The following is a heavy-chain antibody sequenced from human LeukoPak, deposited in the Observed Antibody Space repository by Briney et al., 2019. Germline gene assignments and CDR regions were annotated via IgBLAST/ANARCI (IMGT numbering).Heavy chain of an antibody. D-gene: IGHD6-13*01. Sequence: GGSLRLSCAASGFSFSDYSLSWVRQAPGKGLEWVSGISWNSGSIGYADSVKGRFTISRDNAKNSLYLQMNSLRAEDTALYYCAKDTGGAAAGTTWGHWGQGTLVTVSS. V-gene: IGHV3-9*01. CDR2: ISWNSGSI. CDR1: GFSFSDYS. CDR3: AKDTGGAAAGTTWGH. J-gene: IGHJ4*02.